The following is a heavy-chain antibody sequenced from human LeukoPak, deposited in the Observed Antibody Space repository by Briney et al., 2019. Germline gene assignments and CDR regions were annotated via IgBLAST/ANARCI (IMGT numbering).Heavy chain of an antibody. CDR1: GFTFSSYG. J-gene: IGHJ4*02. CDR2: ISYDGSNK. V-gene: IGHV3-30*03. D-gene: IGHD6-19*01. CDR3: ARTYSSGWFY. Sequence: GGSLRLSCAASGFTFSSYGMHWVRQAPGKGLEWVAVISYDGSNKYYADSVKGRFTISRDNSKNTLYLQMNSLRAEDTAVYYCARTYSSGWFYWGQGTLVTVSS.